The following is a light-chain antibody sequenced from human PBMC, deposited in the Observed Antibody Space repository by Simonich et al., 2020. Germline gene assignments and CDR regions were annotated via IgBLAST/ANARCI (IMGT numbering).Light chain of an antibody. Sequence: DIVMTQTPLSLSVTPGQPASISCKSNQSLLHSDGKTYLYWYLQKPGQSPQLLIYEGSNRFAGVPDRVSGSGSGTDFTLKISRVEAEDVGVYYCMQSIQLPRTFGQGTKVEIK. CDR2: EGS. CDR1: QSLLHSDGKTY. J-gene: IGKJ1*01. V-gene: IGKV2D-29*02. CDR3: MQSIQLPRT.